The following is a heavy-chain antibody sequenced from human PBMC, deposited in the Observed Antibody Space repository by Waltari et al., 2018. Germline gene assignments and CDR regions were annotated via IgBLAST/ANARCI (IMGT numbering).Heavy chain of an antibody. J-gene: IGHJ4*02. CDR2: ISPSDDTT. Sequence: QVQLVQSGAEVRKPGAAVKVSCKASGYILSHYHMHWVRQVRGQGLEWMGKISPSDDTTTYAQQFQGRLTMTRDTSTSTVYLELSSLRSEDTAVYYCARRNGGTSPFDYWDQGTLVTVSS. D-gene: IGHD2-15*01. V-gene: IGHV1-46*01. CDR3: ARRNGGTSPFDY. CDR1: GYILSHYH.